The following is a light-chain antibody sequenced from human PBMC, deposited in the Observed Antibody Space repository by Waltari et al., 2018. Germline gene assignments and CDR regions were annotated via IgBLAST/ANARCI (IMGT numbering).Light chain of an antibody. CDR2: GAS. V-gene: IGKV3-15*01. CDR1: QSVSSH. J-gene: IGKJ1*01. Sequence: EIVMTQSPVTLSVSPGERATLSCRASQSVSSHLAWYQQKPGQAPRLLIYGASTGATGIPARFSGSGSGTEFTLTISSLQAEDVAVYYCQQYYDTPPTTFGQGTKVEIK. CDR3: QQYYDTPPTT.